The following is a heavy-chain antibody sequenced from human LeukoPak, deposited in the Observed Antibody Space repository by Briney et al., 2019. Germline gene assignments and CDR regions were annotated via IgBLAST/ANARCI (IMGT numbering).Heavy chain of an antibody. CDR1: GFTFSRYL. CDR2: IYTGGNT. J-gene: IGHJ4*02. D-gene: IGHD3-3*01. CDR3: ARDFKDFYFDY. Sequence: PGGSLRLSCAASGFTFSRYLMHWVRQGPGKGLEWVSAIYTGGNTYYADSVKGRFTISRDNFKNTLYLQMNSLRADDTAVYYCARDFKDFYFDYWGQGTLVTVSS. V-gene: IGHV3-66*02.